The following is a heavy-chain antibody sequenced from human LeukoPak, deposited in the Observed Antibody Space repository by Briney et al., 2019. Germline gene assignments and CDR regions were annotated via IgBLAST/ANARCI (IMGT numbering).Heavy chain of an antibody. CDR3: ARATWFGELFRFDY. CDR2: IYYSGST. CDR1: GGSISSGDYY. D-gene: IGHD3-10*01. J-gene: IGHJ4*02. V-gene: IGHV4-61*08. Sequence: SETLSLTCTVSGGSISSGDYYWRWIRQPPGKGLEWIGYIYYSGSTNYNPSLKSRVTISVDTSKNQFSLKLSSVTAADTAVYYCARATWFGELFRFDYWGQGTLVTVSS.